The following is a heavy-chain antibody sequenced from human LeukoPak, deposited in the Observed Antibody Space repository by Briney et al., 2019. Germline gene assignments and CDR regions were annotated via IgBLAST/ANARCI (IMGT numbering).Heavy chain of an antibody. V-gene: IGHV1-46*01. CDR1: GYTFTSYF. Sequence: GASVEVSCKASGYTFTSYFMHWVRQAPGQGLEWMGVINPSGGSTSYSQKFQGRLTLTRDASTNTVYMELSSLRSDDTAVYYCAREQGYGDNVGTWGQGTLVTVSS. D-gene: IGHD4-17*01. J-gene: IGHJ4*02. CDR2: INPSGGST. CDR3: AREQGYGDNVGT.